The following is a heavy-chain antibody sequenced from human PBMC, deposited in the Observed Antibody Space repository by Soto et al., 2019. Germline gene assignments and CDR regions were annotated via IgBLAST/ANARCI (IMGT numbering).Heavy chain of an antibody. D-gene: IGHD2-15*01. J-gene: IGHJ6*02. CDR2: FSPTDSYT. CDR1: GYIFANYW. CDR3: ARHPYIGGFDI. V-gene: IGHV5-10-1*01. Sequence: GESLKISCNGSGYIFANYWISWVRQMPGKGLEWMGRFSPTDSYTDYNPSFQGHVTISGDKSISTSYVQWSSLKASDTAMYFCARHPYIGGFDIWGQGTTVTVSS.